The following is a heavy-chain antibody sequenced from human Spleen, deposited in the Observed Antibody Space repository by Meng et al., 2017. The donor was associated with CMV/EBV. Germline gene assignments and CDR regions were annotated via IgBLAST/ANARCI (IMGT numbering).Heavy chain of an antibody. Sequence: ESLKISCALSKFTFTFHAMSWVRQAPGKGLEWVSSISGRDATTYYADSVKGRFTISTDNSKTTLYLEMTSLRPEDTANYYCAKIGYCSTVSCSPDYWGQGTLVTVSS. D-gene: IGHD2-2*01. V-gene: IGHV3-23*01. CDR2: ISGRDATT. CDR1: KFTFTFHA. J-gene: IGHJ4*02. CDR3: AKIGYCSTVSCSPDY.